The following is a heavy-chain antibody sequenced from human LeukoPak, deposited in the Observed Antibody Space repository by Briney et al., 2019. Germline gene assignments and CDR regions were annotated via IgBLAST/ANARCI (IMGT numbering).Heavy chain of an antibody. D-gene: IGHD3-22*01. V-gene: IGHV1-69*13. CDR3: ARGGVVTSIHYYYYYMDV. CDR2: IIPIFGTA. Sequence: SVKVSCKASGYTFTSYGISWVRQAPGQGLEWMGGIIPIFGTANYAQKFQGRVTITADESTSTAYMELSSLRSEDTAVYYCARGGVVTSIHYYYYYMDVWGKGTTVTISS. CDR1: GYTFTSYG. J-gene: IGHJ6*03.